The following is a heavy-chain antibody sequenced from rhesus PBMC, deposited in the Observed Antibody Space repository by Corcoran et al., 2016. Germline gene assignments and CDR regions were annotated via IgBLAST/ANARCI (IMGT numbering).Heavy chain of an antibody. CDR2: INGNIGST. D-gene: IGHD6-13*01. Sequence: QVQMQESGPGLVKPSETLSLTCAVSGGSFRSYWWSWIRQTPGKVLEWIEEINGNIGSTNYNPSLNRRVPTSKDAAKNQFSLTLSSVTAADTAVYYCARFEYGSWSGGYYFDYWGQGVLVTVSS. CDR3: ARFEYGSWSGGYYFDY. J-gene: IGHJ4*01. V-gene: IGHV4-80*01. CDR1: GGSFRSYW.